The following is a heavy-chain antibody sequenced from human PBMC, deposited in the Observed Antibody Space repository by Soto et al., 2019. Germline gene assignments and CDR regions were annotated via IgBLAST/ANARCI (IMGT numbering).Heavy chain of an antibody. D-gene: IGHD2-21*01. V-gene: IGHV3-23*01. CDR3: ARLITVAVVGWYFDL. CDR2: IGGRDDST. Sequence: GSLRLSCAASGFAFGSYAMSWVRQAPGKGLEWVSAIGGRDDSTYYADSVTGRFTISRDNSEKTLYLQMDSLRAEDTAVYYCARLITVAVVGWYFDLWGRGTLVTVSS. CDR1: GFAFGSYA. J-gene: IGHJ2*01.